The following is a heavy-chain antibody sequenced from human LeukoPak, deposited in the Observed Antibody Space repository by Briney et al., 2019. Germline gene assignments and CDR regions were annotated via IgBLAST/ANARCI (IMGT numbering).Heavy chain of an antibody. J-gene: IGHJ4*02. D-gene: IGHD5-12*01. CDR2: INHSGST. CDR3: ARFNSGYGRY. V-gene: IGHV4-34*01. Sequence: SETLSLTCAVYGGSFSGYYWSWIRQPPGKGLEWIGEINHSGSTNYNPSLKSRVTISVDTSKNQFSLKLSSVTAADTAVYYCARFNSGYGRYWGQGTLVTVSS. CDR1: GGSFSGYY.